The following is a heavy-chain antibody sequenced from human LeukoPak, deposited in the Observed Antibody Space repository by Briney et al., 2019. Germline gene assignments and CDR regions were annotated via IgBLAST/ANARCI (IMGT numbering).Heavy chain of an antibody. J-gene: IGHJ4*02. V-gene: IGHV3-23*01. CDR2: ISGSGSGGST. CDR1: GFTVSSNY. Sequence: PGGSLRLSCAASGFTVSSNYMSWVRQAPGKGLEWVSSISGSGSGGSTYYADSMKGRFTISRDNSENTLYLQMNSLIAEDTAVYYCAKSGYNRFDYWGQGTRVTVSS. CDR3: AKSGYNRFDY. D-gene: IGHD5-24*01.